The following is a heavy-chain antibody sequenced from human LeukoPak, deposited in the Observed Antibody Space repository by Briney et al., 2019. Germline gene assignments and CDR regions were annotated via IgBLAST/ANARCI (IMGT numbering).Heavy chain of an antibody. CDR1: GGSFSGYY. V-gene: IGHV4-34*01. Sequence: SETLSLTCAVYGGSFSGYYWSWIRQPPGKGLEWIGEINHSGSTNYNPSLKSRVTISVDTSKNQFSLKLSSVTAADTAVYYCARIPHARYYYYYYGMDVWGQGTTVTVSS. CDR2: INHSGST. J-gene: IGHJ6*02. CDR3: ARIPHARYYYYYYGMDV.